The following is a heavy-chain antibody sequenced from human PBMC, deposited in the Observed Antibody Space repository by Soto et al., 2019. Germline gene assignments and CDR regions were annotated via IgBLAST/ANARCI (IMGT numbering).Heavy chain of an antibody. CDR2: ISYDGSNK. CDR3: ARVDTAMVMYYFDY. D-gene: IGHD5-18*01. V-gene: IGHV3-30-3*01. CDR1: GFTFSSYA. Sequence: VQLVESGGGVVQPGRSLRLSCAASGFTFSSYAMHWVRQAPGKGLEWVAVISYDGSNKYYADSVKGRFTISRDNSKNTLYLQMNSLRAEDTAVYYCARVDTAMVMYYFDYWGQGTLVTVSS. J-gene: IGHJ4*02.